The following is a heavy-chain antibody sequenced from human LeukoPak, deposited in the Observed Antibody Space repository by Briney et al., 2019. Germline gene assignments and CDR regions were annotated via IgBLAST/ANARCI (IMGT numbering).Heavy chain of an antibody. CDR1: GGSISSGDYY. CDR2: IYYSGST. D-gene: IGHD3-22*01. J-gene: IGHJ3*02. CDR3: ARVVDDSSGYDAFDI. Sequence: PSQTLSLTCTVSGGSISSGDYYWSWIRQPPGKGLEWIGYIYYSGSTYYNPSLKSRVTISVDTSKNQFSLKLSSVTAADTAVYHCARVVDDSSGYDAFDIWGQGTMVTVSS. V-gene: IGHV4-30-4*08.